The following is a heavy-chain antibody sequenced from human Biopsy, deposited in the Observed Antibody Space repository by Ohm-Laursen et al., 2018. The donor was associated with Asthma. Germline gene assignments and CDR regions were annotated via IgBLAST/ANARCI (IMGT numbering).Heavy chain of an antibody. CDR3: ARTFHFWSPYHAEHYQL. V-gene: IGHV3-7*01. CDR2: IKHDGSEK. J-gene: IGHJ1*01. Sequence: GSLRLSCAASGFTFSDYDMHWVRQVPGKGLEWVANIKHDGSEKNHVDSLKGRFTISRDNAKNSLYLQMNSLRAEDTAVYYCARTFHFWSPYHAEHYQLWGQGTLVTVSS. CDR1: GFTFSDYD. D-gene: IGHD3-3*02.